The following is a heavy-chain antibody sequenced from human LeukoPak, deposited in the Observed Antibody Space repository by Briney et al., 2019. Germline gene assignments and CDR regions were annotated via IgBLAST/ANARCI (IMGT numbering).Heavy chain of an antibody. Sequence: GGSLRLSCAASGFTFSSYSMNWVRQAPGKGLEWVSSISSSSSYIYYADSVKGRFTISRDNAKNSLYLQMNSLRAEDTAVYYCARVFESGYYYDSSGYSDAFDIWGQGTMVTVSS. CDR3: ARVFESGYYYDSSGYSDAFDI. D-gene: IGHD3-22*01. V-gene: IGHV3-21*01. CDR1: GFTFSSYS. J-gene: IGHJ3*02. CDR2: ISSSSSYI.